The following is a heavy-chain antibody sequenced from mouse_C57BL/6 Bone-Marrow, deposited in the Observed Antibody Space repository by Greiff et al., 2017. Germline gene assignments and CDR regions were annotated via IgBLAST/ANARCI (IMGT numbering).Heavy chain of an antibody. J-gene: IGHJ3*01. CDR2: IDPENGDT. Sequence: EVQLQQSGAELVRPGASVKLSCTASGFNIKDDYMHWVKQRPEQGLEWIGWIDPENGDTEYASKFQGKATITADTSSNTAYLQLSSLTSRGTAVYYCTTSPGGYYFLFAYWGQGTLVTGSA. CDR3: TTSPGGYYFLFAY. CDR1: GFNIKDDY. D-gene: IGHD2-3*01. V-gene: IGHV14-4*01.